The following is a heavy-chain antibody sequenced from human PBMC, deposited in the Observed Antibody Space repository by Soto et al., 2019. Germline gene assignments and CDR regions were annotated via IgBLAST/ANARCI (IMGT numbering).Heavy chain of an antibody. CDR1: GDSVSSNSAA. CDR3: AREHLTGYSSGWYVRNFDY. V-gene: IGHV6-1*01. CDR2: TYYRSKWYN. D-gene: IGHD6-19*01. J-gene: IGHJ4*02. Sequence: PSQPLSLTCAISGDSVSSNSAAWNWIRQSPSRGLEWLGRTYYRSKWYNDYAVSVKSRITINPDTSKNQFSLQLNSVTPEDTAVYYCAREHLTGYSSGWYVRNFDYWGQGTLVTVSS.